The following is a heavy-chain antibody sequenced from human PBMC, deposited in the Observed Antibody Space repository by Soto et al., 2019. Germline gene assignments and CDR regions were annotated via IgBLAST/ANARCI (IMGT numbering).Heavy chain of an antibody. CDR3: ARRITMVRGVIINSPFDY. CDR2: IYPGDSDT. D-gene: IGHD3-10*01. Sequence: PGESLKISCKGSGYSFTSYWIGWVRQMPGKGLEWTGIIYPGDSDTRYSPSFQGQVTISADKSISTAYLQWSSLKASDTAMYYCARRITMVRGVIINSPFDYWGQGTLVTVSS. J-gene: IGHJ4*02. V-gene: IGHV5-51*01. CDR1: GYSFTSYW.